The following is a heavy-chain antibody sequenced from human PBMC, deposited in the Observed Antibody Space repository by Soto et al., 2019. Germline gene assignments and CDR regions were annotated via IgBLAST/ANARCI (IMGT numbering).Heavy chain of an antibody. CDR1: GFSFGDYA. CDR2: IRSKAYGGTT. V-gene: IGHV3-49*03. Sequence: PGGSLRLSCTASGFSFGDYAMSWFRQAPGKGLEWVGFIRSKAYGGTTEYAASVKGRFTISRDDSKSIAYLQMDSLKTEDTAVYYCTRGLLGRIAQNWFDPWGQGTLVTVSS. J-gene: IGHJ5*02. CDR3: TRGLLGRIAQNWFDP. D-gene: IGHD3-3*01.